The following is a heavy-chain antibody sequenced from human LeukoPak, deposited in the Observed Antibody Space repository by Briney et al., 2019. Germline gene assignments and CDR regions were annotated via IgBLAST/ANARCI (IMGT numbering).Heavy chain of an antibody. J-gene: IGHJ3*02. CDR3: ARGSDYGVGAFDI. CDR1: GFAFSSYE. D-gene: IGHD4-17*01. Sequence: PEGSLRLSCAASGFAFSSYEMNWVRQAPGKGLEWVSYISTSVSTIYYGDSVKGRFTISRDNAKNSLFLQMNILRAEDTAVYYCARGSDYGVGAFDIWGQGTMVTVSS. V-gene: IGHV3-48*03. CDR2: ISTSVSTI.